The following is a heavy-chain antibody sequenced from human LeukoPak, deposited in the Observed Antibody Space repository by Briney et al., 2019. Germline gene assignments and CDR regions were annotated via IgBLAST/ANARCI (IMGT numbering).Heavy chain of an antibody. Sequence: PGGSLRLSCAASGFTFDDYGMSWVRQAPGKWLEWVSGINWNGGSTGYADSVKGRFTISRDNAKNSLYLQMNSLRAEDTAVYYCARAVALYCSGGSCSHFDYWGQGTLVTVSS. CDR1: GFTFDDYG. V-gene: IGHV3-20*04. D-gene: IGHD2-15*01. CDR2: INWNGGST. J-gene: IGHJ4*02. CDR3: ARAVALYCSGGSCSHFDY.